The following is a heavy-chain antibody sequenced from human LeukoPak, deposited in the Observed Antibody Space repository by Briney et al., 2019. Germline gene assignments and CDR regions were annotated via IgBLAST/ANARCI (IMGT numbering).Heavy chain of an antibody. Sequence: SVKVSCKASVCTFSSSAIRWVRQAPGQGLEWMGGIIPVFGTPNYAQKFQGRVTITADESTSTTYMELSSLRSEDTAVYYCARGIGNPGRYQSFDPWGQGTLVTVSS. D-gene: IGHD3-9*01. CDR2: IIPVFGTP. CDR1: VCTFSSSA. CDR3: ARGIGNPGRYQSFDP. J-gene: IGHJ5*02. V-gene: IGHV1-69*13.